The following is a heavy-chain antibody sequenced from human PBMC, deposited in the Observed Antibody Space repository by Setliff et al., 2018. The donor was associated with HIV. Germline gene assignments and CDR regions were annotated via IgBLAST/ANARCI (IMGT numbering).Heavy chain of an antibody. CDR2: VNPKSGNT. V-gene: IGHV1-8*02. CDR1: GYTFTSSD. CDR3: ARGAWYTSGWHSSRYMDV. Sequence: ASVKVSCKASGYTFTSSDIYWVRQATGQGLEWMGWVNPKSGNTGYAQKFQGRVIMTRDTSIRTVYMELRSLRSEDTAVYYCARGAWYTSGWHSSRYMDVWGKGTTVTVSS. J-gene: IGHJ6*03. D-gene: IGHD6-25*01.